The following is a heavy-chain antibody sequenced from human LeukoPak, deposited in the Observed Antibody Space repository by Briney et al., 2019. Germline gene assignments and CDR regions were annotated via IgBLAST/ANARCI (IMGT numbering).Heavy chain of an antibody. V-gene: IGHV3-30-3*01. CDR1: GFTFSSYA. D-gene: IGHD6-13*01. Sequence: GRSLRLSCAASGFTFSSYAMHWVRQAPGKGLEWVAVISYDGSNKYYADSVKGRFTISRDNSRNTLYLQMNSLRAEDTAVYYCARDLKERIGSWAFGYWGQGTLVTVSS. J-gene: IGHJ4*02. CDR3: ARDLKERIGSWAFGY. CDR2: ISYDGSNK.